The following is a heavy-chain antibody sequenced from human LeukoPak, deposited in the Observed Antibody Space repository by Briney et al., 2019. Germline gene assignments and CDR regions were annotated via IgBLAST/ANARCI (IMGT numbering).Heavy chain of an antibody. CDR2: INWGGGST. CDR1: GSTFDDYA. CDR3: ARDYSGSGSYGRFDY. Sequence: GGSLRLSCAASGSTFDDYAMHWVRQAPGKGLEWVSLINWGGGSTYYADSVKGRFTISRDKSKNSLYLQMNSLRAEDTALYYCARDYSGSGSYGRFDYWGQGTLVTVSS. V-gene: IGHV3-43D*03. D-gene: IGHD3-10*01. J-gene: IGHJ4*02.